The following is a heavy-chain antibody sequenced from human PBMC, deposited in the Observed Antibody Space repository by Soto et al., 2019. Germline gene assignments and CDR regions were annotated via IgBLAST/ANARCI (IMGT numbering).Heavy chain of an antibody. V-gene: IGHV1-18*01. CDR1: GYTFTSYG. Sequence: ASVKVSCKASGYTFTSYGISWVRQAPGQGLEWMGWISAYNGSTNYAQKLQGRVTMTTDTSTSTAYMELRSLRSDDTAVYYCARETYSSSSDYYYYGMDVWGQGTTVTVS. J-gene: IGHJ6*02. D-gene: IGHD6-6*01. CDR2: ISAYNGST. CDR3: ARETYSSSSDYYYYGMDV.